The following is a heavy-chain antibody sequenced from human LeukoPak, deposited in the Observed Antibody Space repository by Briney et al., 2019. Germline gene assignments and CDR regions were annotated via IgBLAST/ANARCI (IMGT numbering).Heavy chain of an antibody. CDR1: GGPLSGYY. D-gene: IGHD2-15*01. Sequence: PSETLSLTCAVNGGPLSGYYWSWIRLTPGKRLEWIGEIKDRGITNYNPSLKSRVTILVDTSKNHFSLNLSSVTAADTAVYYWSGLGYWGRVRFGSWGQGTLVTVYS. J-gene: IGHJ5*02. CDR3: SGLGYWGRVRFGS. V-gene: IGHV4-34*01. CDR2: IKDRGIT.